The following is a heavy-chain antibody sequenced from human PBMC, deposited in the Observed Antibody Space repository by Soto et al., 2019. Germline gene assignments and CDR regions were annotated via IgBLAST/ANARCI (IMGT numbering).Heavy chain of an antibody. J-gene: IGHJ3*02. CDR1: GYTFTSYG. V-gene: IGHV1-18*01. Sequence: ASVKVSCKASGYTFTSYGISWVRQAPGQGLEWMGWISAYNGNTNYAQKLQGRVTMTTDTSTSTAYMELRSLRSDDTAVYYCARDVKDKRRTNDAFEIWGQGTMVTVSS. D-gene: IGHD1-1*01. CDR2: ISAYNGNT. CDR3: ARDVKDKRRTNDAFEI.